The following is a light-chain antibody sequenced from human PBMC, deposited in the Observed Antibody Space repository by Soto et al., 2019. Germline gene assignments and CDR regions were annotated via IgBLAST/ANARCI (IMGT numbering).Light chain of an antibody. Sequence: DIQMTQSPSSLSASVGDRVTITCRASQSISSSLNWYQQKPGKAPKLLIYAASSLQSGVPSRFSGSGSGTEFTLTISSLQPEDFATYYCQQSYSTPLTFGGGTMVEIK. CDR1: QSISSS. CDR3: QQSYSTPLT. CDR2: AAS. J-gene: IGKJ4*01. V-gene: IGKV1-39*01.